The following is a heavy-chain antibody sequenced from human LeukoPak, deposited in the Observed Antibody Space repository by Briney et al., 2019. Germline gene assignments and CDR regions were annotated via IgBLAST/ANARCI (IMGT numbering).Heavy chain of an antibody. Sequence: ASVKVSCKASGYTFTGYYMHWVRQAPGQGLEWMGRINPNSGGTNYAQKFQGRVTTTRDTSISTAYMELSRLRSDDTAVYYCARTPIVVVPAAIISSNWFDPWGQGTLVTVSS. D-gene: IGHD2-2*01. CDR1: GYTFTGYY. CDR3: ARTPIVVVPAAIISSNWFDP. V-gene: IGHV1-2*06. J-gene: IGHJ5*02. CDR2: INPNSGGT.